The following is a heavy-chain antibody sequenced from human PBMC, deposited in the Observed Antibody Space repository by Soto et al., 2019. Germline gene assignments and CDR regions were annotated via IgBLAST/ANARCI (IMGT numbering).Heavy chain of an antibody. CDR3: RRDVAVGGTRGTIDY. CDR1: GFTFSGHA. V-gene: IGHV3-30-3*01. D-gene: IGHD1-26*01. Sequence: GGSLRLSCAASGFTFSGHAMHWVRQAPGKGLDWVAAISTDGSYRVYADSVTGRFTVSRDNFKNTVDLQMDSLRVEDTAMYKSRRDVAVGGTRGTIDYWGQGTQVTVSS. J-gene: IGHJ4*02. CDR2: ISTDGSYR.